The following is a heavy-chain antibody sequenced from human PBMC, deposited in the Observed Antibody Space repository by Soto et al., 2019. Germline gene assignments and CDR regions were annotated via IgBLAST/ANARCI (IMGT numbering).Heavy chain of an antibody. CDR1: GYSFTSLD. Sequence: ASVKVSGKASGYSFTSLDINWVRQTAGQGLEWMGWMQPSTGRTGYAQKFQGRVTMTRDTSINTAYMELTTLTSDDTAFYYCARGVSAGVDYWGQGTLVTVSS. V-gene: IGHV1-8*01. CDR2: MQPSTGRT. J-gene: IGHJ4*02. D-gene: IGHD1-26*01. CDR3: ARGVSAGVDY.